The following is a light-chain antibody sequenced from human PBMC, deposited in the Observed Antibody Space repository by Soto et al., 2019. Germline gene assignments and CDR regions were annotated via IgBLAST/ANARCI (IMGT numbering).Light chain of an antibody. CDR2: DGS. V-gene: IGKV3-11*01. J-gene: IGKJ3*01. CDR3: QQRANGVT. CDR1: QSISAY. Sequence: EIVLTQSPATLSLSPGERAILYCRTSQSISAYLAWYQQKPGLPPRLLIYDGSNRATGVPARFSGSGSGTDFTLTISSLEPDDIAVYYCQQRANGVTFGPGTKVDIK.